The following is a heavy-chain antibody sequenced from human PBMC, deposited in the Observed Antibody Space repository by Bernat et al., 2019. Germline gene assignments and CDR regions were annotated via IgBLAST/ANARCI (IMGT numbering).Heavy chain of an antibody. D-gene: IGHD2/OR15-2a*01. V-gene: IGHV3-33*01. Sequence: QVQLVESGGGVVQPGRSLRLSCAASGFSFRTYGMHWVRQAPGKGLEWVAVIWYDGSNKYYADYVKGRFTISRDNSKNTLYLQMNSLRAEDTAVYYCARDWSFYGIFDSWGQGPLVTVPS. CDR2: IWYDGSNK. J-gene: IGHJ4*02. CDR3: ARDWSFYGIFDS. CDR1: GFSFRTYG.